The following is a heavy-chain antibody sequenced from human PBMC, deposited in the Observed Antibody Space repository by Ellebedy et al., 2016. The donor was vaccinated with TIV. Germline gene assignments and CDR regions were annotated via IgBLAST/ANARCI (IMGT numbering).Heavy chain of an antibody. CDR2: TNTDVSGA. V-gene: IGHV3-74*01. CDR3: ATDQAGGSGIDY. D-gene: IGHD3-10*01. Sequence: GESLKISCAASGFNVSSHWMHWVRQAPGKGLVWVSRTNTDVSGAAYADSVKGRFTISRDNAKSTLYLQMNSLRAEDTAVYYCATDQAGGSGIDYWGQGTLVTVSS. J-gene: IGHJ4*02. CDR1: GFNVSSHW.